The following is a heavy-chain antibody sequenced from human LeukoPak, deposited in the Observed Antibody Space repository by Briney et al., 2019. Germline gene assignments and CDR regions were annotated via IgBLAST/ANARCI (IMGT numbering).Heavy chain of an antibody. J-gene: IGHJ5*02. Sequence: WGSLRLSCAASGFTFSTYSMNRVRQAPGKGLEWVSSISSSSNYIYYAASVKGRFTISRDNAKKSLYLQMNSPRAEDTAVYYCARAYSGYDARFDPWGQGTLVTVSS. CDR2: ISSSSNYI. D-gene: IGHD5-12*01. CDR1: GFTFSTYS. V-gene: IGHV3-21*01. CDR3: ARAYSGYDARFDP.